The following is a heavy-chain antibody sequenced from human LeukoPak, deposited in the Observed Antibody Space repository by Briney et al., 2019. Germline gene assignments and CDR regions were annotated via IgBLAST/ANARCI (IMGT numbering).Heavy chain of an antibody. CDR1: GFTFSSSA. Sequence: GGSLRLSYAASGFTFSSSAMSWVRQAPGKGLEWVSSISGSGSGGSTYYADSVKGRFTISRDNSKNTLYLQMNSLIAEDTAVYYCAKSGYNRFDYWGQGTRATVSS. CDR2: ISGSGSGGST. CDR3: AKSGYNRFDY. D-gene: IGHD5-24*01. J-gene: IGHJ4*02. V-gene: IGHV3-23*01.